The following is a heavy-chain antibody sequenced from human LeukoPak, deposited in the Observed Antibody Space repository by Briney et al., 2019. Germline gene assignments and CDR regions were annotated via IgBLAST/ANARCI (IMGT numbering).Heavy chain of an antibody. CDR1: GYSFTSYW. Sequence: GESLKISCKGSGYSFTSYWTGWVRQVPGKGLEWMGIIYPGDSDTRYSPSFQGQVTVSADKSISTAYLQWGSLKASDTAMYYCVRRIGATRGADWGQGTLVTVSS. CDR2: IYPGDSDT. D-gene: IGHD5-12*01. V-gene: IGHV5-51*01. CDR3: VRRIGATRGAD. J-gene: IGHJ4*02.